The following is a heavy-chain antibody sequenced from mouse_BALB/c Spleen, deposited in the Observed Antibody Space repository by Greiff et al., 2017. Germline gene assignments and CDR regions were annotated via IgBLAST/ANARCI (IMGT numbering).Heavy chain of an antibody. V-gene: IGHV14-3*02. CDR3: AREGDYYGSSLFAY. CDR2: IDPANGNT. Sequence: DVQLQESGAELVKPGASVKLSCTASGFNIKDTYMHWVKQRPEQGLEWIGRIDPANGNTKYDPKFQGKATITADTSSNTAYLQLSSLTSEDTAVYYCAREGDYYGSSLFAYWGQGTLVTVSA. J-gene: IGHJ3*01. D-gene: IGHD1-1*01. CDR1: GFNIKDTY.